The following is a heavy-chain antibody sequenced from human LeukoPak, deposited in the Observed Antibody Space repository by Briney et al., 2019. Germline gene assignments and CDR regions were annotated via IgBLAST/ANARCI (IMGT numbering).Heavy chain of an antibody. Sequence: GGSLRLSCAASGFTFSNAWMSWVRQAPGKGLEWVANIKQDGSEKYYVDSVKGRFTISRDNAKNSLYLQMNSLRAEDTAVYYCARPGATYYYDRYFDLWGRGTLVTVSS. CDR3: ARPGATYYYDRYFDL. J-gene: IGHJ2*01. CDR2: IKQDGSEK. V-gene: IGHV3-7*01. CDR1: GFTFSNAW. D-gene: IGHD3-22*01.